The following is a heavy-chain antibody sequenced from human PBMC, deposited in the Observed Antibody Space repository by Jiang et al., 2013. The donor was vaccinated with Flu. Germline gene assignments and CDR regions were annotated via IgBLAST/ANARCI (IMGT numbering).Heavy chain of an antibody. J-gene: IGHJ4*02. CDR3: ARDSWRWSLDDY. V-gene: IGHV1-46*01. Sequence: VQLVESGAEVKKPGASVKVSCKAFGYTFTTYYMHWVRQAPGQGLDWMGMIDPSGDTTRWAQKFQGRVTMTSDTSTSTVYMELSSLRSEDTAEYFCARDSWRWSLDDYWGQGTLVTVSS. CDR1: GYTFTTYY. CDR2: IDPSGDTT. D-gene: IGHD4-23*01.